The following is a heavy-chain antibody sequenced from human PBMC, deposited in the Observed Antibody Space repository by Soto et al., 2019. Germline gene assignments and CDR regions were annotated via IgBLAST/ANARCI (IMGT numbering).Heavy chain of an antibody. V-gene: IGHV3-43*01. Sequence: GGSLRLSCTASGFTFSGYGMHWVRLLPGKGLQWVSYINWDGRITMYADSVKGRFTISRDNTNSHLYLQMNSLGSDDTALYYCAKDEGAAVESPGDWGQGTLVTVSS. CDR3: AKDEGAAVESPGD. CDR2: INWDGRIT. CDR1: GFTFSGYG. D-gene: IGHD6-13*01. J-gene: IGHJ4*02.